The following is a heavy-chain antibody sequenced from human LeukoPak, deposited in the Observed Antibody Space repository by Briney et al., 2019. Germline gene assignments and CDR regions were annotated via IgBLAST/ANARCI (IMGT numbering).Heavy chain of an antibody. D-gene: IGHD4-17*01. J-gene: IGHJ4*02. Sequence: GGSLRLSCAASGFTFSSYSMNWVRQAPGKGLEWVSSISSSSSYIYYADSVKGRFTISRDNAKNSLYLQMNSLRAEDTAVYYCAKDIHGDYGGLDYWGQGTLVTVSS. CDR1: GFTFSSYS. CDR2: ISSSSSYI. CDR3: AKDIHGDYGGLDY. V-gene: IGHV3-21*01.